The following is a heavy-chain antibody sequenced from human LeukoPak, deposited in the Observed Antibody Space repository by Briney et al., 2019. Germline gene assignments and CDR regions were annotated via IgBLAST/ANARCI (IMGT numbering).Heavy chain of an antibody. J-gene: IGHJ4*02. Sequence: PGGSLRLSCAASGFTFSSYWMSWVRQAPGKGLEWVANIKQDGNEKYYVDSVKGRFTISRDNAKNSLCLQMSSLRAEDTAVYYCARASYSSGWSSKYWGQGTLVTVSS. V-gene: IGHV3-7*04. CDR3: ARASYSSGWSSKY. CDR2: IKQDGNEK. CDR1: GFTFSSYW. D-gene: IGHD6-19*01.